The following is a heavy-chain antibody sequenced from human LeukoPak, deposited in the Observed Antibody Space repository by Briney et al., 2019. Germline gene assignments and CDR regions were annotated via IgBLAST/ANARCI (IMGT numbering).Heavy chain of an antibody. CDR2: LSASCCST. V-gene: IGHV3-23*01. D-gene: IGHD4-17*01. CDR1: GFTFCSFA. Sequence: RGSLRLSCVASGFTFCSFAMSWVRPAPGEGLEWVSLLSASCCSTYYADSVKGRFTISRDNSKNPLYLQINSLRADDTAVDCCAKNSRGDFPYYFDYWGQGTLVTVSS. CDR3: AKNSRGDFPYYFDY. J-gene: IGHJ4*02.